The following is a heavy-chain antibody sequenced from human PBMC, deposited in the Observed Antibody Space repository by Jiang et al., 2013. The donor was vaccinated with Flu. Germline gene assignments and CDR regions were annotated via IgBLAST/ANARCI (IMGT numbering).Heavy chain of an antibody. CDR1: GYTFTTYG. D-gene: IGHD1-26*01. V-gene: IGHV1-18*01. CDR2: ISAYNGNT. CDR3: AREYSARFKSYFDY. Sequence: GAEVKKPGASLKVSCKASGYTFTTYGISWVRQAPGQGLEWMGWISAYNGNTNFAQKLQDRVTMTTDTSTSTAYMELRSLRSDDTAVYYCAREYSARFKSYFDYWGQGTLVTVSS. J-gene: IGHJ4*02.